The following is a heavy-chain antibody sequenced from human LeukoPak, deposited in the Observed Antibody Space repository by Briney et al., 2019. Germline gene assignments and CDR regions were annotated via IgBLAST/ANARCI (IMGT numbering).Heavy chain of an antibody. CDR1: GDSISNNNYY. Sequence: SETLSLTCTVSGDSISNNNYYWGWIRQPPGKGLEWIGRLFYTGTTHYNPSLKSRAAISLDTSKNQFSLKLSSVTAADTAVYYCARSLNYYDRTGYYYMALNYFDYWGRGTLVTASS. CDR3: ARSLNYYDRTGYYYMALNYFDY. CDR2: LFYTGTT. J-gene: IGHJ4*02. V-gene: IGHV4-39*07. D-gene: IGHD3-22*01.